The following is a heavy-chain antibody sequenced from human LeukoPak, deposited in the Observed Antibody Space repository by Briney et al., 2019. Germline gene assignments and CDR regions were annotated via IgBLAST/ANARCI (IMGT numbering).Heavy chain of an antibody. D-gene: IGHD2-15*01. CDR1: GGTFSSYA. CDR3: ARGNNAYGSGGSRYPN. Sequence: SVKVSCKASGGTFSSYAISWVRQAPGQGLEWMGGIIPIFGTANYAQKFQGRVTITADKSTSTAYMELSSLRSEDTAVYYCARGNNAYGSGGSRYPNWGQGTLVTVSS. V-gene: IGHV1-69*06. CDR2: IIPIFGTA. J-gene: IGHJ4*02.